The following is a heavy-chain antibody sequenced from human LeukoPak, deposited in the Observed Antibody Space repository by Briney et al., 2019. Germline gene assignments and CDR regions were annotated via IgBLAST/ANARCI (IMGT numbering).Heavy chain of an antibody. CDR2: VHLSGAS. V-gene: IGHV4/OR15-8*02. D-gene: IGHD1-26*01. CDR3: ARESGAFSPFGF. Sequence: SETLSLTCVVSGGSIVSDIWWSWVRQPPGKGLEWIGEVHLSGASNYNPSLKSRVSMSIDKSRNHLSLELTSVTAADTAIYYCARESGAFSPFGFWGQGTLVTVSS. CDR1: GGSIVSDIW. J-gene: IGHJ4*02.